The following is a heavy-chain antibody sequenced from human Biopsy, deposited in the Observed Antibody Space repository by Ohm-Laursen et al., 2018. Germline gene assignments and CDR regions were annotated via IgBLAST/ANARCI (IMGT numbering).Heavy chain of an antibody. CDR2: MSPNTGKT. J-gene: IGHJ4*02. CDR3: ARWETTLGRSLDS. CDR1: GYTFTSHD. Sequence: ASVKVSCKASGYTFTSHDINWVRQATGQGLEWMGWMSPNTGKTVYAQRFQDRVTMTSDTSTGTAYMELTSLTSDDTAVYFCARWETTLGRSLDSWGQGTLVAVS. D-gene: IGHD1-26*01. V-gene: IGHV1-8*01.